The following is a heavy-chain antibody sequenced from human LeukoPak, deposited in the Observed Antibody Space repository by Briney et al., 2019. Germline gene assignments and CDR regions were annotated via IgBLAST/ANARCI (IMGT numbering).Heavy chain of an antibody. CDR3: ARGQSTMVYFDY. V-gene: IGHV4-34*01. CDR2: INHSGST. J-gene: IGHJ4*02. CDR1: GGSFSGYY. D-gene: IGHD3-10*01. Sequence: SETLSLTCAVYGGSFSGYYWSWIRQPPGKGLEWIGEINHSGSTNYNPSLKSRVTTSVDTSKNQFSLKLSSVTAADTAVYYCARGQSTMVYFDYWGQGTLVTVSS.